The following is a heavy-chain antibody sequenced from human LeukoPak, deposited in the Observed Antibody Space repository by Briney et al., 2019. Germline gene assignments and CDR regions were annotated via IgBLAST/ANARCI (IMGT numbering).Heavy chain of an antibody. Sequence: ASVKVSCKASGYTFTSYGISWVRQAPGQGLEWMGWISAYNGNTNYAQKLQGRVTMTTDTSTSTAYMELRSLRSGDTAVYYCATAGRYFDSGRESFDYWGQGTLVTVSS. CDR2: ISAYNGNT. J-gene: IGHJ4*02. V-gene: IGHV1-18*04. D-gene: IGHD3-9*01. CDR1: GYTFTSYG. CDR3: ATAGRYFDSGRESFDY.